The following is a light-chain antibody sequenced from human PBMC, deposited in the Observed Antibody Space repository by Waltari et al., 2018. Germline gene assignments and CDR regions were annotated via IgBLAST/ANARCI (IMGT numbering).Light chain of an antibody. CDR3: QQSYTTPRT. CDR1: QNINTY. V-gene: IGKV1-39*01. CDR2: ATS. Sequence: DLQMTQSQSSLSASVGDRVTITCRASQNINTYLNWYQQKVGRAPKLLFYATSSLQSGVPSRFSGSGSGTPFTLTINSLQPEDFATYSCQQSYTTPRTFGQGTNLEIK. J-gene: IGKJ2*01.